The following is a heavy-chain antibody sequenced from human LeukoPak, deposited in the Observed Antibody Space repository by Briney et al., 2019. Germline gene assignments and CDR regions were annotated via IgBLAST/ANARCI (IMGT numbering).Heavy chain of an antibody. Sequence: SETLSLTCTVSGGSISSYYWSWIRQPPGKGLEWIGYIYYSGSTNYNPSLKSRVTISVDTSKNQFSLKLSSVTAADTAVYYCATWNFLTAAAFDFWGRGTLVTVSS. CDR1: GGSISSYY. CDR2: IYYSGST. V-gene: IGHV4-59*01. CDR3: ATWNFLTAAAFDF. J-gene: IGHJ4*02. D-gene: IGHD6-25*01.